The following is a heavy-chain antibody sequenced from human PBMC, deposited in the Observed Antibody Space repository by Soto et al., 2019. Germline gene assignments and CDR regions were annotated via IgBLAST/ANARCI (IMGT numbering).Heavy chain of an antibody. CDR2: IRWNGAAT. J-gene: IGHJ4*02. CDR3: ANLPLYGSGFDC. CDR1: GFTFDEYA. Sequence: EAQLVESGGGLVQPGRSLRLSCVASGFTFDEYAIHWVRQAPGKGLEWVAGIRWNGAATGYADSVKGRFTISRDNAKNSLYLQMSSLRAEDTAIYYCANLPLYGSGFDCWGQGTLVTVSS. V-gene: IGHV3-9*01. D-gene: IGHD3-10*01.